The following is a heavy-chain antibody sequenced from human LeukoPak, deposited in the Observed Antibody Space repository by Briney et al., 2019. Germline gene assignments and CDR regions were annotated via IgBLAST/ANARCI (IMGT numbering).Heavy chain of an antibody. D-gene: IGHD3-22*01. Sequence: SGGSLRLSCAASGFTFSSYWMSWVRQAPGKGLGWVANIKEDGSEKYHVDSVKGRFTISRDNAKNSLYLQMNSLRAEDTAVYYCTRSTGNYYDSSAYYDYWGQGTLVTVSS. V-gene: IGHV3-7*01. J-gene: IGHJ4*02. CDR2: IKEDGSEK. CDR1: GFTFSSYW. CDR3: TRSTGNYYDSSAYYDY.